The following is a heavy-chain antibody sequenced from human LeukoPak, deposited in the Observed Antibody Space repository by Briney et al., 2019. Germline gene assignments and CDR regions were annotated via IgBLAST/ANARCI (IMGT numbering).Heavy chain of an antibody. CDR2: IKSKTDGGTT. D-gene: IGHD4-17*01. V-gene: IGHV3-15*01. CDR1: GFTFSNAW. Sequence: PGGSLRLSCAASGFTFSNAWMSWVRQAPGKGLEWVGRIKSKTDGGTTDYAAPVKGRFTISRDDSKNTLYLQMNSLKTEDTAVYYCTTRHREMTTVENWGQGTLVTVSS. J-gene: IGHJ4*02. CDR3: TTRHREMTTVEN.